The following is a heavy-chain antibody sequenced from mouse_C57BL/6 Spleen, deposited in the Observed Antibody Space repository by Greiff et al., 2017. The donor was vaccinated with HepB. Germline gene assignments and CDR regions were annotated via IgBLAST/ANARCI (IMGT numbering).Heavy chain of an antibody. J-gene: IGHJ2*01. V-gene: IGHV3-6*01. D-gene: IGHD3-2*02. CDR2: ISYDGSN. Sequence: EVKLQESGPGLVKPSQSLSLTCSVTGYSITSGYYWNWIRQFPGNKLEWMGYISYDGSNNYNPSLKNRISITRDTSKNQFFLKLNSVTTEDTATYYCARDGTAQATGLDYWGQGTTLTVSS. CDR3: ARDGTAQATGLDY. CDR1: GYSITSGYY.